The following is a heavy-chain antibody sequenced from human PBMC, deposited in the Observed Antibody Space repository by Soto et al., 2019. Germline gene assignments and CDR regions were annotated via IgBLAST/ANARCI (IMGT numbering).Heavy chain of an antibody. J-gene: IGHJ4*02. CDR3: ASVLNRQQSYHFDY. D-gene: IGHD3-10*01. CDR1: GFTFSSYG. CDR2: ISYDGSNK. V-gene: IGHV3-30*03. Sequence: QVQLVESGGGVVQPGRSLRLSCAASGFTFSSYGMHWVRQAPGKGLEWVAVISYDGSNKYYADSVKGRFTISRDNSKNTLYLQMNSLRAEDTAVYYCASVLNRQQSYHFDYWGQGTLVTVSS.